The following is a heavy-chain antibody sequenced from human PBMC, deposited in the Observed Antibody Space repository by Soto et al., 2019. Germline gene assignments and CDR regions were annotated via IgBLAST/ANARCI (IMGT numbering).Heavy chain of an antibody. J-gene: IGHJ3*02. CDR1: GYPVTAYY. V-gene: IGHV1-2*02. D-gene: IGHD3-3*01. CDR2: INPATGAA. Sequence: QLHLVQSGAVVKKPGASVTVSCSASGYPVTAYYMHWVRQAPGRGLEWMGGINPATGAAKYTQTFPGRVTMTRDTSTSTVFVELSGLTTEDTAVFYCARGGGVGVAGSAAFDMWGQGTLVTVSS. CDR3: ARGGGVGVAGSAAFDM.